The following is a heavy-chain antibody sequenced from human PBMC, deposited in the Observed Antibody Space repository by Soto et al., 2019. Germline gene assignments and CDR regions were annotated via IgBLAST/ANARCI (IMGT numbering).Heavy chain of an antibody. V-gene: IGHV1-69*02. CDR1: GGTFSSYT. Sequence: QVQLVQSGAAVTKPGSSVKVSCKASGGTFSSYTISWVRQAPGQGLEWMGRIIPILGIANYAQKFQGRVTITADKSTSTADMELSSLRSEDTAVYYCARGVGVSGMDVWGQGTTVTVSS. CDR3: ARGVGVSGMDV. D-gene: IGHD3-10*01. CDR2: IIPILGIA. J-gene: IGHJ6*02.